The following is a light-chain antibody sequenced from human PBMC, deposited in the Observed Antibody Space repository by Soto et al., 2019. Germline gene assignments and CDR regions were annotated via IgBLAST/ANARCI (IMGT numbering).Light chain of an antibody. Sequence: QSVLTQPRSVSGSPGQSVTISCTGTSSDVGNYNFVSWYQQYPGKAPKLVIYDVTKRPSGVPDRFSGSKSGNTASLTISGLQTEDEAEYYCCSYAGSYTLVFGGGTKLTVL. CDR2: DVT. CDR1: SSDVGNYNF. CDR3: CSYAGSYTLV. J-gene: IGLJ2*01. V-gene: IGLV2-11*01.